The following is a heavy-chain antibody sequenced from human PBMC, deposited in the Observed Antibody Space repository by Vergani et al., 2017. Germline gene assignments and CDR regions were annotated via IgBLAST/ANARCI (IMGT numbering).Heavy chain of an antibody. CDR3: ATRRTSQLGYWYFDL. J-gene: IGHJ2*01. Sequence: QVQLVQSGAEVKKPGSSVKVSCKAPGGTFSSYAISWVRQAPGQGLEWMGGIIPIFGTANYAQKFQGRVTITADESTSTAYMELSSLRSEDTDVYYCATRRTSQLGYWYFDLWGRGTLVAVSA. V-gene: IGHV1-69*01. CDR1: GGTFSSYA. D-gene: IGHD6-13*01. CDR2: IIPIFGTA.